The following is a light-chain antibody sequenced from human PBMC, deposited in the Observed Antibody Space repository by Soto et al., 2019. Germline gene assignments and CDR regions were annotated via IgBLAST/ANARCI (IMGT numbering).Light chain of an antibody. V-gene: IGKV3-20*01. CDR1: QSVTSGY. CDR3: QQYGSSPRT. Sequence: EIVLTQSPGTLSLSPGERATLSCRASQSVTSGYLAWYQQRPGQPPRLLIYGASNSATGIPDRFSGSGSGADFTLTISRLEAKDFAVYHFQQYGSSPRTFGQGTKVEIK. J-gene: IGKJ1*01. CDR2: GAS.